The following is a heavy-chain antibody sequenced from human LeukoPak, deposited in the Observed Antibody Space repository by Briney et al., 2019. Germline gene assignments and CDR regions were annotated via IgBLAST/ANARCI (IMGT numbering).Heavy chain of an antibody. CDR1: GYTFTSYA. CDR2: INTNTGNP. CDR3: ARAAKPQYYYDSSGYDDAFDI. Sequence: GASVKVSCKASGYTFTSYAMHWVRQAPGQGLEWMGWINTNTGNPTYAQGFTGRFVFSLDTSVSTAYLQISSLKAEDTAVYYCARAAKPQYYYDSSGYDDAFDIWGQGTMVTVSS. V-gene: IGHV7-4-1*02. D-gene: IGHD3-22*01. J-gene: IGHJ3*02.